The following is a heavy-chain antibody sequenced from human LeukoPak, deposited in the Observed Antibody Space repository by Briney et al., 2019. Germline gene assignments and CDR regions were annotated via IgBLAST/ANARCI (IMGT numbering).Heavy chain of an antibody. Sequence: TSETLSLTCTVSGGSISSTTYYWGWIRRPPGKGLEWIVTIYYSGTTYYNPSLKSRVTVSVDTSKNQFSLKLSSVTAADTAVYYCVRGSTLRHYQYWGQGTLVTVSS. CDR1: GGSISSTTYY. CDR2: IYYSGTT. CDR3: VRGSTLRHYQY. D-gene: IGHD3-16*01. J-gene: IGHJ4*02. V-gene: IGHV4-39*01.